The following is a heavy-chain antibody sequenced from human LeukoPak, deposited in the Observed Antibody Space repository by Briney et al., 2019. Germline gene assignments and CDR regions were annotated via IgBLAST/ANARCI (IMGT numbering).Heavy chain of an antibody. CDR1: GYTFTDYY. V-gene: IGHV1-2*02. CDR2: INPKIGGT. CDR3: ARDSSRRPQNYDTATSFSTDY. D-gene: IGHD3-9*01. J-gene: IGHJ4*02. Sequence: ASVTVSCKASGYTFTDYYIHWVRQAPGQGLEWMGWINPKIGGTNYAQRFQGRVSMTSDTSITTAYMELRRVTSDDTAVYYCARDSSRRPQNYDTATSFSTDYWGQGTLVTVSS.